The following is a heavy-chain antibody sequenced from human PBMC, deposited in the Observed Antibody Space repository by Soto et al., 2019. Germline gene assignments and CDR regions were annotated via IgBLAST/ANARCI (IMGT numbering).Heavy chain of an antibody. V-gene: IGHV4-39*01. CDR1: GGSISSSSYY. Sequence: PSETLSLTCTVSGGSISSSSYYWGWIRQPPGKGLEWIGSIYYSGSTYYNPSLKSRVTISVDTSKNQFSLKLSSVTAADTAVYYCAGTYCSGGSCYGYYYYYYGMDVWGQGTKVTVSS. CDR2: IYYSGST. J-gene: IGHJ6*02. D-gene: IGHD2-15*01. CDR3: AGTYCSGGSCYGYYYYYYGMDV.